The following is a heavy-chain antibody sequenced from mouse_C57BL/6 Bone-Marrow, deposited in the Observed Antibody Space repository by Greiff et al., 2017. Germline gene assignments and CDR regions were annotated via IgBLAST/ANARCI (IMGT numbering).Heavy chain of an antibody. CDR2: INPNNGGT. Sequence: EVQLQQSGPELVKPGASVKISCKASGYTFTDYYMNWVKQSHGKSLEWIGDINPNNGGTSYNQKFKGKATLTVDKASSTAYMELRSLTSEDSAVYYCGALLYAMDYWGKGTSVTVSS. D-gene: IGHD2-10*01. CDR1: GYTFTDYY. V-gene: IGHV1-26*01. CDR3: GALLYAMDY. J-gene: IGHJ4*01.